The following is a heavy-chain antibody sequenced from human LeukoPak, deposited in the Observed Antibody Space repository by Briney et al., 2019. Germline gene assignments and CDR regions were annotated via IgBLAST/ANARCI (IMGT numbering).Heavy chain of an antibody. Sequence: GESLKISCKGSGYSFTSYWIGWVRQMPGKGLEWMGIIYPGDSDTRYSPSFQGQVTISADKSISTAYLQWSSLKASDTARYYCARRNDYDSSGYYLNWFDPWGQGTLVTVSS. CDR3: ARRNDYDSSGYYLNWFDP. D-gene: IGHD3-22*01. CDR1: GYSFTSYW. V-gene: IGHV5-51*01. J-gene: IGHJ5*02. CDR2: IYPGDSDT.